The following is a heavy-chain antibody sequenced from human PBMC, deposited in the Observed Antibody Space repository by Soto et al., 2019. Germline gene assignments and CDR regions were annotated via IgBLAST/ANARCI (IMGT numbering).Heavy chain of an antibody. Sequence: GGSLGLSCAASGFTVSSNYMSWVRQMPGKGLDWMGIIYPGDSDTRYSPSFQGQVTISADKSISTAYLQWSSLKASDTAMYYCARSRTRIAAARYYYYGMDVWGQGTTVTVSS. J-gene: IGHJ6*02. CDR1: GFTVSSNY. CDR3: ARSRTRIAAARYYYYGMDV. CDR2: IYPGDSDT. V-gene: IGHV5-51*01. D-gene: IGHD6-13*01.